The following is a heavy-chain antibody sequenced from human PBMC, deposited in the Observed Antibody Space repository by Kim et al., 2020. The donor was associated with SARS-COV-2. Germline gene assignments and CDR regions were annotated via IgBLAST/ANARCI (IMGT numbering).Heavy chain of an antibody. V-gene: IGHV1-2*06. Sequence: ASVKVSCKASGYTFTAYYIHWVRQAPGQGLEWMGRINPNSGGTNYAQKFQDRVTMTRDTSISTAYMELSRLRSDDTAVYYCAIDGQGQQLVHFHYYFYGM. CDR1: GYTFTAYY. CDR2: INPNSGGT. D-gene: IGHD6-13*01. J-gene: IGHJ6*01. CDR3: AIDGQGQQLVHFHYYFYGM.